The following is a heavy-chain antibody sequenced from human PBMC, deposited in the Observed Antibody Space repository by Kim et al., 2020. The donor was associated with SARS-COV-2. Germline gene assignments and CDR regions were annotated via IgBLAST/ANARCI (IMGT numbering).Heavy chain of an antibody. J-gene: IGHJ6*03. Sequence: SETLSLTCTVSGGSISSGGYYWSWIRQHPGKGLEWIGYIYYSGSTYYNPSLKSRVTISVDTSKNQFSLKLSSVTAADTAVYYCARVHSTMVRGVIITNYYHYYMDVWGKGTTVTVSS. CDR3: ARVHSTMVRGVIITNYYHYYMDV. CDR2: IYYSGST. D-gene: IGHD3-10*01. CDR1: GGSISSGGYY. V-gene: IGHV4-31*03.